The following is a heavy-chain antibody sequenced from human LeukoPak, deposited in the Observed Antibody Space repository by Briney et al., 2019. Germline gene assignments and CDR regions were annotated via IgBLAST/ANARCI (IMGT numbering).Heavy chain of an antibody. J-gene: IGHJ6*02. Sequence: GGSLRLSCAASGFTFSSYAMHWVRQAPGKGLEWVAVISYDGSNKYYADSVKGRFTISRDNSKNTLYLQMNSLRAEDTAVYYCAKAVAGTYYYCGMDVWGQGTTVTVSS. CDR3: AKAVAGTYYYCGMDV. CDR2: ISYDGSNK. D-gene: IGHD6-19*01. CDR1: GFTFSSYA. V-gene: IGHV3-30*04.